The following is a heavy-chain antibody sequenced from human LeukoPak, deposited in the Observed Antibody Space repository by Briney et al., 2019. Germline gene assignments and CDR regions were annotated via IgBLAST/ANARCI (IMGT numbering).Heavy chain of an antibody. Sequence: GESLKSSSKGSGYSFTSYWIGWVRQMPGKGLEWRGIIYPGGSDTRYSPSFQGQVTISADKSISTAYLKWSSLKASDMAMYYCARLYCSGGSCYGFYPWGQGTLVTVSS. CDR3: ARLYCSGGSCYGFYP. V-gene: IGHV5-51*01. CDR1: GYSFTSYW. D-gene: IGHD2-15*01. J-gene: IGHJ5*02. CDR2: IYPGGSDT.